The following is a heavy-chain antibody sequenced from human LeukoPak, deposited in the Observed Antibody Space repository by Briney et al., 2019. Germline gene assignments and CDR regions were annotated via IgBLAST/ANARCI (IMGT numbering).Heavy chain of an antibody. CDR2: IHSGGTT. CDR1: GFTVSNNY. V-gene: IGHV3-53*01. J-gene: IGHJ4*02. Sequence: GGSLRLSCAASGFTVSNNYTSWVRQAPGKGLEWVSVIHSGGTTNYADSVQGRFTISRDNSKTTVYLHMNSLRAEDTAVYYCARDSDSGYGPFASWGQGTLVTVSS. CDR3: ARDSDSGYGPFAS. D-gene: IGHD5-12*01.